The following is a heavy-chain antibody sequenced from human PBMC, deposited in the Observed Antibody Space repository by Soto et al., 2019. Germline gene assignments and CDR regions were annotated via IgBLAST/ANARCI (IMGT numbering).Heavy chain of an antibody. D-gene: IGHD1-26*01. V-gene: IGHV3-53*01. CDR1: GFIVNDNY. CDR3: ARGLGAPTQDY. CDR2: IYSGGST. Sequence: ESGGGLIQPGGSLRLSCAASGFIVNDNYMNWVRQAPGKGLEWVSVIYSGGSTYYADSVKGRFTISRDDSKNTLYLQMNSLRAEDTAVYYCARGLGAPTQDYWGQGTLVTVSS. J-gene: IGHJ4*02.